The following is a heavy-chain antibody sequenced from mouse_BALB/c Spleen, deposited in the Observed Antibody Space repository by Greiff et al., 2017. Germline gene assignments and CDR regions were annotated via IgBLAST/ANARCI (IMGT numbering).Heavy chain of an antibody. CDR1: GYTFTDYA. V-gene: IGHV1S137*01. D-gene: IGHD1-1*01. CDR2: ISTYYGDA. J-gene: IGHJ2*01. Sequence: VQLQQSGAELVRPGVSVKISCKGSGYTFTDYAMHWVKQSHAKSLEWIGVISTYYGDASYNQKFKGKATMTVDKSSSTAYMELARLTSEDSAIYYCARAEGSSYLYYFDYWGQGTTLTVSS. CDR3: ARAEGSSYLYYFDY.